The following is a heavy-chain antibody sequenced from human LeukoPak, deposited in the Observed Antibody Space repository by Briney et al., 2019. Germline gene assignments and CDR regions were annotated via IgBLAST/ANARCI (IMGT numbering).Heavy chain of an antibody. J-gene: IGHJ4*02. Sequence: CLAYIYYIVTPYYNPSLNSRVTISVDTSKNHFSLKLSSVTAAYTAVYYSARVSISGYDFDYWGQRTLVTVS. CDR2: IYYIVTP. V-gene: IGHV4-31*02. D-gene: IGHD5-12*01. CDR3: ARVSISGYDFDY.